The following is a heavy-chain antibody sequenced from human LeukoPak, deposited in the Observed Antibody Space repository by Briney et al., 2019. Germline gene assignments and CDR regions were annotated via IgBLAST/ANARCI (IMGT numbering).Heavy chain of an antibody. CDR2: IHYSGST. CDR1: GASLRSEKNF. CDR3: ARGGPMPVFLITFDWFYDL. Sequence: SETLSLTCTVSGASLRSEKNFWGWIRQSPGKGLEWIGNIHYSGSTYYNASLKSRVSMSVDTSKNQFSLQLTSVTAADTGVYYCARGGPMPVFLITFDWFYDLWGRGTLASVSS. V-gene: IGHV4-39*02. D-gene: IGHD3-16*01. J-gene: IGHJ2*01.